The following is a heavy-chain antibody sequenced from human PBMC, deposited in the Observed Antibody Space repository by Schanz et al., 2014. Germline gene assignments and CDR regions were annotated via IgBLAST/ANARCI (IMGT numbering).Heavy chain of an antibody. Sequence: EVQLEVSGGGLVQPGGSLRLSCEASGFTVGNNYMSWVRQPPGKGLECISIIYSRGGTFHADSVKGRFTISRDKSKNTLYLEMNSLRAEDTAVYYCARDYTPLGRSLDYWGQGTLVTVSS. D-gene: IGHD3-16*01. J-gene: IGHJ4*02. CDR3: ARDYTPLGRSLDY. V-gene: IGHV3-66*01. CDR1: GFTVGNNY. CDR2: IYSRGGT.